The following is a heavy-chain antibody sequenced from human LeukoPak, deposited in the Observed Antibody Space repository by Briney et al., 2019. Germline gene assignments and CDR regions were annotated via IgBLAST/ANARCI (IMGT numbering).Heavy chain of an antibody. V-gene: IGHV3-11*01. D-gene: IGHD3-22*01. CDR3: ARDPQYYYDSSGYYLSWLDP. J-gene: IGHJ5*02. CDR2: ISSSGSTI. CDR1: GFTFSDYY. Sequence: GGSLRLSCAASGFTFSDYYMSWIRQAPGKGLEWVSYISSSGSTIYYADSVKGRFTISRDNAKNSLYLQMNSLRAEDTAVYYCARDPQYYYDSSGYYLSWLDPWGQGTLVTVSS.